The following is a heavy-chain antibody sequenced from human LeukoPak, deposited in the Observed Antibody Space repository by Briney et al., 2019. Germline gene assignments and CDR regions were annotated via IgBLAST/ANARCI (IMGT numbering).Heavy chain of an antibody. J-gene: IGHJ4*02. CDR3: AREDYFGYFEN. CDR2: IDYSGRT. V-gene: IGHV4-59*01. Sequence: KPSETLSLTCTVSGGSISSYYWSWIRQPPGKGLEWIGYIDYSGRTNHNPSLKSRVTISVDTSKNQFSLKLRFVTAADTAVYYCAREDYFGYFENWGRGTLVTVSS. D-gene: IGHD2/OR15-2a*01. CDR1: GGSISSYY.